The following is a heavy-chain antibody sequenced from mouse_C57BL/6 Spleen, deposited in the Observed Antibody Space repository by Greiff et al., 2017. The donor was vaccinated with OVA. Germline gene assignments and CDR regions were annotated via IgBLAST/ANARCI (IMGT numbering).Heavy chain of an antibody. CDR1: GYAFPNYL. Sequence: VQLQQSGAELVRPGPSVKVSCQASGYAFPNYLIEWVKQRPGQGLEWIGVINPGSGGTNYNEKFKGQATLTADKSSSTAYMQRSSLTSEDSAVYFCARSPVVATEGFAYWGQGTLVTVSA. CDR2: INPGSGGT. J-gene: IGHJ3*01. D-gene: IGHD1-1*01. CDR3: ARSPVVATEGFAY. V-gene: IGHV1-54*01.